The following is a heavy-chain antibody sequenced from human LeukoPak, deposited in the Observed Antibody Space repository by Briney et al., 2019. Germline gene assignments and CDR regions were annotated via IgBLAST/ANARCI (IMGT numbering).Heavy chain of an antibody. Sequence: PSETLSLTCTVSGGSISSGGYSWSWIRQHPGKGLEWIGYIYYSGSTYYNPSLKSRVTISVDTSKNQFSLKLSSVTAADTAVYYCARTKLVVVAATSWFDPWGQGTLVTVSS. CDR1: GGSISSGGYS. V-gene: IGHV4-31*03. CDR3: ARTKLVVVAATSWFDP. D-gene: IGHD2-15*01. J-gene: IGHJ5*02. CDR2: IYYSGST.